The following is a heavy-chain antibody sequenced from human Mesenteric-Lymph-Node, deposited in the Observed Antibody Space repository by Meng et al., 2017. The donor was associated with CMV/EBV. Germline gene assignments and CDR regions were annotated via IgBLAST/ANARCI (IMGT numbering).Heavy chain of an antibody. D-gene: IGHD3-22*01. V-gene: IGHV3-30-3*01. J-gene: IGHJ4*02. CDR1: GFTFSSYA. CDR3: VREAYYYDTSDYPRGNYFDY. CDR2: ISFDGSNK. Sequence: GGSLRLSCAASGFTFSSYAIHWVRQAPGKGLEWVAVISFDGSNKYYADSVQGRFTISRDNSKNTLSLHMTSLRNEDTAVYFCVREAYYYDTSDYPRGNYFDYWGQGTLVTVSS.